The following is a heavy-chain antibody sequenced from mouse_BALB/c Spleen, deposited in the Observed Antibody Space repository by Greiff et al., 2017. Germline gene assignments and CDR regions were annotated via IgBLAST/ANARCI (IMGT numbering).Heavy chain of an antibody. J-gene: IGHJ4*01. D-gene: IGHD2-3*01. CDR3: ARELDGYYYAMDY. CDR1: SYTFTDYA. CDR2: ISTYYGNT. V-gene: IGHV1-67*01. Sequence: VQLQQSGPELVRPGVSVKISCKGSSYTFTDYAMHWVKQSHAKSLEWIGVISTYYGNTNYNQKFKGKATMTVDKSSSTAYMELARLTSEDSAVYYCARELDGYYYAMDYWGQGTSVTVSS.